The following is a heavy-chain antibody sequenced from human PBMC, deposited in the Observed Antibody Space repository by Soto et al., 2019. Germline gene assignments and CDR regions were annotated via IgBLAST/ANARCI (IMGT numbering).Heavy chain of an antibody. CDR2: IHSSGST. Sequence: PSETLSLTCTVSGDSVTSGTFFWNWIRQPPGKGLEWIGYIHSSGSTNYNPSLRGRLTISIDTSQNLFSLKLSSVTAADTAVYFCAREEAVRLERRFDSWGQGTLVTVSS. CDR3: AREEAVRLERRFDS. D-gene: IGHD6-6*01. CDR1: GDSVTSGTFF. V-gene: IGHV4-61*01. J-gene: IGHJ5*01.